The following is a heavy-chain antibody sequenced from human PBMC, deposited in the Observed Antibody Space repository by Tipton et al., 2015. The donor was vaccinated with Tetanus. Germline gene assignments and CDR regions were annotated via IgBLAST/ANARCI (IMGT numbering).Heavy chain of an antibody. CDR1: GGSISSSRYY. D-gene: IGHD7-27*01. J-gene: IGHJ5*02. CDR2: IYYSGST. V-gene: IGHV4-39*01. Sequence: TLSLTCTVAGGSISSSRYYWGWVRQAPGKGLEWMGSIYYSGSTYLSPSLKSRVTLSVDTSQNQFSLRLRSVTATDTAVYYCARRLWGYWFDPWGQGTRVTVSS. CDR3: ARRLWGYWFDP.